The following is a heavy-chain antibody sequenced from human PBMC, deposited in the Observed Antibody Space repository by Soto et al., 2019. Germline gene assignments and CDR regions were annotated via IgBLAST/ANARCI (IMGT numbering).Heavy chain of an antibody. CDR1: GYSFISSW. J-gene: IGHJ4*02. Sequence: PGESLKISCQASGYSFISSWIGWVRQMPGKGLEWMGIIYPGDSDTRYSPSFQGQVTISADKSTSTAYLQWSSLKASDTATYYCARMMAASGTAFDYWGRGALVTVSS. CDR3: ARMMAASGTAFDY. D-gene: IGHD6-13*01. V-gene: IGHV5-51*01. CDR2: IYPGDSDT.